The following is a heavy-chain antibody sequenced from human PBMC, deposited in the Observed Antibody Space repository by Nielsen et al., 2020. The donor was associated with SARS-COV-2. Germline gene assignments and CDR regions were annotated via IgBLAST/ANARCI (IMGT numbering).Heavy chain of an antibody. J-gene: IGHJ4*02. CDR1: GDSISSNNW. CDR2: IYHNGYT. Sequence: SETLSLTCAVSGDSISSNNWWHWVRQPPEQGLEWIGEIYHNGYTNYNPSLKSRVTIPVDESKNQFSLKLTSVTAADTAVYYCARVPGGCSSTSCYLIDWGQGTLVTVST. D-gene: IGHD2-2*01. V-gene: IGHV4-4*02. CDR3: ARVPGGCSSTSCYLID.